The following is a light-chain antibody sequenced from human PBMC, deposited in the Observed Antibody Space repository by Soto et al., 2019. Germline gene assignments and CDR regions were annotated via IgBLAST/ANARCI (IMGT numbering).Light chain of an antibody. CDR1: QSVSSSH. Sequence: EIVLTQSPGTLSLSPGEGATLSFISSQSVSSSHLAWYPQKPGQAPRLLMYGASSRATGIPDRFIGGGSGADFTLTISRLEPEDFGVYYCQQYHNSILMFGQGTKVDIK. CDR2: GAS. V-gene: IGKV3-20*01. CDR3: QQYHNSILM. J-gene: IGKJ1*01.